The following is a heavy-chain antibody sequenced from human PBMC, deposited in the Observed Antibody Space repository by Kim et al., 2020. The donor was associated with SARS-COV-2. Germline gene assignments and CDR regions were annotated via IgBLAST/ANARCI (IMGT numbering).Heavy chain of an antibody. V-gene: IGHV3-23*01. D-gene: IGHD3-3*01. CDR3: AKNPYDFWSGYYEGPYYFDY. CDR1: GFTFSSYA. CDR2: ISGSGGST. Sequence: GGSLRLSCAASGFTFSSYAMSWVRQAPGKGLEWVSAISGSGGSTYYADSVKGRFTISRDNSKNTLYLQMNSLRAEDTAVYYCAKNPYDFWSGYYEGPYYFDYWGQGTLVTVSS. J-gene: IGHJ4*02.